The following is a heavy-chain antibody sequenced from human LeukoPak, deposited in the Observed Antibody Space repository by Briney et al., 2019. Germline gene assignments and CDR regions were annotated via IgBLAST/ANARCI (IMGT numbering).Heavy chain of an antibody. CDR2: IYTSGST. J-gene: IGHJ6*02. V-gene: IGHV4-61*02. CDR1: GGSISSGSYY. Sequence: SETLSLTCTVSGGSISSGSYYWSWIRQPAGKGLGWIGRIYTSGSTNYNPSLKSRVTISVDKSKNQFSLKLSSVTAADTAVYYCARDIGFAGYGMDVWGQGTTVTVSS. D-gene: IGHD3-10*01. CDR3: ARDIGFAGYGMDV.